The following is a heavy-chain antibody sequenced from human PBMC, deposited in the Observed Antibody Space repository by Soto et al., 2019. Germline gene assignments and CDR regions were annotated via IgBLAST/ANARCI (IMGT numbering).Heavy chain of an antibody. J-gene: IGHJ4*02. D-gene: IGHD4-17*01. V-gene: IGHV1-69*02. CDR2: TIPILGIA. Sequence: SVKVSCTASGGTFGSYTIRWVRQAPGQGLEWMGRTIPILGIANYAQKFQGRVTITADNSTSTAYMELSSLRSEDTAVYYGASTVNRFDYCGQGTLVTVPS. CDR3: ASTVNRFDY. CDR1: GGTFGSYT.